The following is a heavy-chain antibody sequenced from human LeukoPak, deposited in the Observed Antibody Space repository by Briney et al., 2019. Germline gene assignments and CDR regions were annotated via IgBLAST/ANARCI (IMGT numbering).Heavy chain of an antibody. J-gene: IGHJ4*02. CDR1: GFIVGSNH. CDR2: IYDTGTT. CDR3: AKDSDYDFWSGYYLPGVDY. D-gene: IGHD3-3*01. V-gene: IGHV3-66*01. Sequence: GGSLRLSCAVSGFIVGSNHLAWVRQAPGKGLECVSSIYDTGTTFFADSVKGRFTISRDNSKNTLYLQMNSLRAEDTAVYYCAKDSDYDFWSGYYLPGVDYWGQGTLVTVSS.